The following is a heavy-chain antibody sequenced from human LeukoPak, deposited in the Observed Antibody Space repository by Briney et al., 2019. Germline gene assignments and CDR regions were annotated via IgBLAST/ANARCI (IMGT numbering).Heavy chain of an antibody. J-gene: IGHJ4*02. CDR1: GFTVNSNY. D-gene: IGHD2-15*01. Sequence: GGSLRLSCAASGFTVNSNYMSWVRQAPGKGLEWVSAFYSGGTTYYADSVQGRFTISRDNSKSTLCLQMNSLRAEDTAVYYCAKQLGYCSDGSCYFPYWGQGTLVTVSS. CDR3: AKQLGYCSDGSCYFPY. CDR2: FYSGGTT. V-gene: IGHV3-53*01.